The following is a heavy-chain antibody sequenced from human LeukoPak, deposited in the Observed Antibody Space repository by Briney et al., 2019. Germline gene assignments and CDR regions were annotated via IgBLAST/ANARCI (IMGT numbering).Heavy chain of an antibody. J-gene: IGHJ5*02. CDR3: ARIPNSAGFPNWFDP. V-gene: IGHV3-21*01. CDR2: ISGSSDYI. Sequence: PGGSLRLSCAASGFTFSTSTINWFRQAPGKGLEWVSSISGSSDYIYYADSVKCRFTISRDNAKNSLYLQMNSLRAEDTAVYYCARIPNSAGFPNWFDPWGQGTLVTVSS. CDR1: GFTFSTST. D-gene: IGHD6-19*01.